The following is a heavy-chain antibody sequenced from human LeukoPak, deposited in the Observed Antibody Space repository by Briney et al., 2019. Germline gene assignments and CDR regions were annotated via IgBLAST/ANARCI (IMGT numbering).Heavy chain of an antibody. D-gene: IGHD3-10*01. CDR2: INPNSGGT. CDR1: GYTFTGYY. CDR3: AKRGSGSPRNYYYYYMDV. J-gene: IGHJ6*03. V-gene: IGHV1-2*02. Sequence: GASXXXXCKASGYTFTGYYMHWVRQAPGQGLEGMGWINPNSGGTNYAQKFQGRGTITRDTSISTAYMELSRLRSDDTAVYYCAKRGSGSPRNYYYYYMDVWGKGTTVTVSS.